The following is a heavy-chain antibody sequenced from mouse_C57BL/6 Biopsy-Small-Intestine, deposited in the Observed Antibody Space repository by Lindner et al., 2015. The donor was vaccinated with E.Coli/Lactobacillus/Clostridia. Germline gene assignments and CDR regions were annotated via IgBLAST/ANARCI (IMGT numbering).Heavy chain of an antibody. J-gene: IGHJ4*01. CDR1: GYTFTGYY. CDR2: INPDSGGT. CDR3: ARDPTAGSRNVVPLGATLDP. D-gene: IGHD5-1*01. V-gene: IGHV1-84*02. Sequence: SVKVSCKASGYTFTGYYIHWVRQAPGQGLEWMGWINPDSGGTNYAQKFQGRVTMTRDTSISTAYMELSSLRFDDTAVYYCARDPTAGSRNVVPLGATLDPWGQGTLVTVSS.